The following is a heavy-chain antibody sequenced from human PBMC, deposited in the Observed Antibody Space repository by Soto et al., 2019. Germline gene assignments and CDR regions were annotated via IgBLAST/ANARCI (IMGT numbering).Heavy chain of an antibody. CDR3: ARDRSAGYTGTFDN. Sequence: SETLSLTCTVSGGSMSGYYWSWIRQPPGRGLEWIGYVYYSGKTNYNPSIQSRVTLSIDTSKNQFSLRLNAVTAADTAFYYCARDRSAGYTGTFDNWGQGTLVTFSS. CDR2: VYYSGKT. J-gene: IGHJ4*02. CDR1: GGSMSGYY. V-gene: IGHV4-59*13. D-gene: IGHD6-19*01.